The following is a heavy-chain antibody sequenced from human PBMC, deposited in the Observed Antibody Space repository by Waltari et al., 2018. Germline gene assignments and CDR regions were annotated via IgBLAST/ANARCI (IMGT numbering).Heavy chain of an antibody. Sequence: VQLVETGGGLVQPGGSLRVSSVASGCPSNYNCMSRVRRAPGKGLGWVSTIDSGGGTYYAASVKGRVTISRDTSKDTLYLQFNRLTAEDTAVYYCARPSGFSRHFDYWGRGTLVTVSS. D-gene: IGHD3-22*01. CDR2: IDSGGGT. CDR3: ARPSGFSRHFDY. V-gene: IGHV3-53*02. J-gene: IGHJ4*02. CDR1: GCPSNYNC.